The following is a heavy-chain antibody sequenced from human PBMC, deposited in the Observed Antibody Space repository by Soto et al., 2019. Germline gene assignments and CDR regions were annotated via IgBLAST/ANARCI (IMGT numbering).Heavy chain of an antibody. V-gene: IGHV3-23*01. D-gene: IGHD3-16*01. CDR2: ISGSGGST. Sequence: EVQLLESGGGLVQPGGSLRLSCAASGFTFSSYAMSWVRQAPGKGLEWVSDISGSGGSTYYAASVKGRFTISRDNSKNTLYLQMNSLRAEDTAVYYCAKDPGGYYYGMDVWGQGTTVTVSS. J-gene: IGHJ6*02. CDR3: AKDPGGYYYGMDV. CDR1: GFTFSSYA.